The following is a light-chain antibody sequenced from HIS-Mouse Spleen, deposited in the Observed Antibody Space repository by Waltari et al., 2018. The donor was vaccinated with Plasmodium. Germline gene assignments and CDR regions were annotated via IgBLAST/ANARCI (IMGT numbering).Light chain of an antibody. J-gene: IGKJ2*01. CDR3: QQRSNWPPYT. CDR1: QSVSSY. V-gene: IGKV3-11*01. Sequence: EIVLTQSPATLSLSPWERATLPCRANQSVSSYLAWYQQKPGEAPRLLIYDASNRATGIPARFSGSGSGTDFTLTISSLEPEDFAVYYCQQRSNWPPYTFGQGTKLEIK. CDR2: DAS.